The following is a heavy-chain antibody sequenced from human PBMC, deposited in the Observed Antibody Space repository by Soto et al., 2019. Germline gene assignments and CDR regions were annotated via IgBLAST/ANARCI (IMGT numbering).Heavy chain of an antibody. CDR1: GYTFTGHY. V-gene: IGHV1-2*02. J-gene: IGHJ4*02. Sequence: ASVKVSCKASGYTFTGHYIHWVRQAPEQGPEWMGEIGPETGATRYAQKFQGRVTMTRDMSITTVYMELNNLSPDDTAIYYCGRGRSGQIVVFYWGQGTPVTVSS. D-gene: IGHD1-26*01. CDR3: GRGRSGQIVVFY. CDR2: IGPETGAT.